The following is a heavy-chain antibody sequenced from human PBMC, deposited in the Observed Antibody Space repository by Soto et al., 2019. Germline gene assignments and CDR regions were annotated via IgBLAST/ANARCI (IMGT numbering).Heavy chain of an antibody. D-gene: IGHD3-3*01. V-gene: IGHV1-8*01. CDR1: GYTFTSDD. CDR3: ARVSRLRFLEWLLEDYYYGMDV. CDR2: MNPNSGNT. Sequence: ASVNVSGKASGYTFTSDDINWGRQATGQGLEWIGWMNPNSGNTGYAQKFQGRVTMTRNTSISTDYMELSSLRSEDTAVYYCARVSRLRFLEWLLEDYYYGMDVRGQGTTVPVS. J-gene: IGHJ6*02.